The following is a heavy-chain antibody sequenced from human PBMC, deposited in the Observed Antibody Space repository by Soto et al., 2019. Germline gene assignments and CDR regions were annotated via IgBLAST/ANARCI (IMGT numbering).Heavy chain of an antibody. CDR2: IYPGDSDT. CDR3: ARSAGNARSFSEY. V-gene: IGHV5-51*01. Sequence: VDSLKVSFECCGYTFTSYLIWAGLQMPGEGLEWVGVIYPGDSDTRYSPSFQGQVTISADKSINTAYLQWGRLKASDSAISYCARSAGNARSFSEYWGQGTLVTVYS. D-gene: IGHD2-15*01. J-gene: IGHJ4*02. CDR1: GYTFTSYL.